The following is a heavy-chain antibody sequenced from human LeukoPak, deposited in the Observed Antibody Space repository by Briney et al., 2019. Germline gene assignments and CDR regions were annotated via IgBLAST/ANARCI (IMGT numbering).Heavy chain of an antibody. V-gene: IGHV4-59*08. D-gene: IGHD3-10*01. CDR1: GGSISSYY. J-gene: IGHJ4*02. CDR2: IFYNGNT. CDR3: ARHRRGHITMVRGVIYPLYYFDY. Sequence: SETLSLTCTVSGGSISSYYWSWNRQPPGKGLEWIGYIFYNGNTKYNPSLKSRATMSTDTSKNQFSLKLSSVTAADTAVYYCARHRRGHITMVRGVIYPLYYFDYWGQGTLVTVSS.